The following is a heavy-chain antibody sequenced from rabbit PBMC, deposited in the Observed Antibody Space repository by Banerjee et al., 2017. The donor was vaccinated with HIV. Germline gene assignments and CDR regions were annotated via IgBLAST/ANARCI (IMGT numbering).Heavy chain of an antibody. V-gene: IGHV1S40*01. CDR1: GFDLSSYY. CDR3: ARAGHLIYGYAGSTYPDCFNL. D-gene: IGHD6-1*01. Sequence: QSLEESGGDLVKPGGSLTLTCTASGFDLSSYYMCWVRQAPGKGLEWIACIDAGSSGSTYYASWAKGRFTISKTSSTTVTLQMTSLTAADTATYFCARAGHLIYGYAGSTYPDCFNLWGPGTLVTVS. J-gene: IGHJ4*01. CDR2: IDAGSSGST.